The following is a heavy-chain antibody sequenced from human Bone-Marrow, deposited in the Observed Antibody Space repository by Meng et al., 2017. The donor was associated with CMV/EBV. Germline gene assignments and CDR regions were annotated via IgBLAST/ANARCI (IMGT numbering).Heavy chain of an antibody. CDR2: IYSGGST. CDR1: GFTVSSNY. J-gene: IGHJ4*02. CDR3: TKDREERWDVFDY. D-gene: IGHD5-24*01. Sequence: GESLKISCAASGFTVSSNYMSWVRQAPGKGLEWVSVIYSGGSTYYADSVKGRFTISRDNSKNTLYLQMNSLRAEDTAVYYCTKDREERWDVFDYWGQGTLVTVSS. V-gene: IGHV3-66*02.